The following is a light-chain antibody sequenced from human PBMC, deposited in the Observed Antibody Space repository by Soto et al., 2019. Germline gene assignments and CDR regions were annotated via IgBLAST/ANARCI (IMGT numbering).Light chain of an antibody. CDR3: SLYISGSTYV. V-gene: IGLV2-18*01. Sequence: QSALTQPPSVPGSPGQSVTISCTGTSSDVGSYNRLSWYQQPPGTAPKLIMYEVNTRPSGVPDRFSGSKSGSTASLTISGLQAEDEADYYCSLYISGSTYVFGTGTKVTVL. CDR2: EVN. J-gene: IGLJ1*01. CDR1: SSDVGSYNR.